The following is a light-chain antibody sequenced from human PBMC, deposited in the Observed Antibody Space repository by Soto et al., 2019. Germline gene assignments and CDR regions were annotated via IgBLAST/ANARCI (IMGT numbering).Light chain of an antibody. CDR3: QQRSSWPPALS. CDR2: DAS. Sequence: EIVLTQSPATLSLSPGERATLSCRASQSVRSFLAWYQQKPGQAPRLLIYDASNRATGVPGRLSGSGSGPDFPLTISSLAPEDFAVYYCQQRSSWPPALSFGGGTKVE. V-gene: IGKV3-11*01. J-gene: IGKJ4*01. CDR1: QSVRSF.